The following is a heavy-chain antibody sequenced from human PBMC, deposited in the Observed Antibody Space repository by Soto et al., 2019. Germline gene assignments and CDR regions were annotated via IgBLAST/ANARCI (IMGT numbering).Heavy chain of an antibody. J-gene: IGHJ4*02. D-gene: IGHD6-19*01. CDR1: GFTFSSTG. CDR3: AKDWGIAVAAH. Sequence: QVQLVESGGGVVQPGGALRLSCAASGFTFSSTGMHWARQAPGKGLEWVAVISHDGGNKYYGDSVKGRFTISRDNSKNTLYLQMNSLRADDTAVYYCAKDWGIAVAAHWGQGTLVTVSS. V-gene: IGHV3-30*18. CDR2: ISHDGGNK.